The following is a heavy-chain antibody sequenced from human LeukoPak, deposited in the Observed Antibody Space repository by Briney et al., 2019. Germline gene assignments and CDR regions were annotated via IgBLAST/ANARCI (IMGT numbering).Heavy chain of an antibody. V-gene: IGHV3-7*01. J-gene: IGHJ6*03. CDR2: IKQDGSEK. CDR1: GFTFSSYW. Sequence: GGSLRLSCAASGFTFSSYWMSWVRQAPGKGLEWVANIKQDGSEKYYVDSVKGRFTISRDNAKNSLYLQMNSLRAEDTAVYYCARTERKDVYDFRSGYYYYYYMDVWGKGTTVTVSS. D-gene: IGHD3-3*01. CDR3: ARTERKDVYDFRSGYYYYYYMDV.